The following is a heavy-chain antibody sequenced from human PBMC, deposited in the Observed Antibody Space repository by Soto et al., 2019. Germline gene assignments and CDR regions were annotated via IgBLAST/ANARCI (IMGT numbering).Heavy chain of an antibody. CDR3: AREGRIVGATTHSES. CDR2: MIPIFGSR. D-gene: IGHD1-26*01. J-gene: IGHJ4*02. V-gene: IGHV1-69*01. Sequence: QVQLVQSGPEVKKPGTSVKVSGKASGGTFSTQAINWVRQAPGQGLEWMGGMIPIFGSRNYAHKFRGRLTMTADESTATAYVELRTLRSENTAVYYCAREGRIVGATTHSESWGQGTLDTVSS. CDR1: GGTFSTQA.